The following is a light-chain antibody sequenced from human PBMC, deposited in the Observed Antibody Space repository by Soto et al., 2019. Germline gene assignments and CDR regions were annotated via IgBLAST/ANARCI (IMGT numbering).Light chain of an antibody. Sequence: EIVLTQSPASVSLSPLERATLSCRASQSVSSYLAWYQQKPGQAPRLLIYDASNRATGIPARFSGSGSGTDFTLTISSLETEDFAVYYCQQSSNWLTFGGGTKVDIK. V-gene: IGKV3-11*01. CDR2: DAS. CDR1: QSVSSY. CDR3: QQSSNWLT. J-gene: IGKJ4*01.